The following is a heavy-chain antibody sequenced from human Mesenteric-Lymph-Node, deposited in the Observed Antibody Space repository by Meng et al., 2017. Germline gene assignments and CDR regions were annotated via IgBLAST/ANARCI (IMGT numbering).Heavy chain of an antibody. CDR3: ARIGRNGHSFGYFDF. D-gene: IGHD5-24*01. Sequence: QVQLQESGPGLVEPSQTLSLTCTVSGGSISSGGYPWTWIRQRPGKGLEWIGYIYSSGSTYYNPSLKSRLTISIDTSKNQFSLKLSSVTAADTAAYYCARIGRNGHSFGYFDFWGQGTLVTVSS. V-gene: IGHV4-31*03. CDR2: IYSSGST. J-gene: IGHJ4*02. CDR1: GGSISSGGYP.